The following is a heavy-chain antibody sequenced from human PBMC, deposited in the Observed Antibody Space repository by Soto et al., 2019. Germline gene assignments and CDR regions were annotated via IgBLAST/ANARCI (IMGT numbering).Heavy chain of an antibody. CDR3: AREARAYYYGSGSYGSYYYGMDV. Sequence: SETLSLTCAVYGGSFSGYYWSWIRQPPGKGLEWIGEINHSGSTNYNPSLKSRVTISVDTSKNQLSLKLSSVTAADTAVYYCAREARAYYYGSGSYGSYYYGMDVWGQGTTVTVS. CDR1: GGSFSGYY. V-gene: IGHV4-34*01. D-gene: IGHD3-10*01. CDR2: INHSGST. J-gene: IGHJ6*02.